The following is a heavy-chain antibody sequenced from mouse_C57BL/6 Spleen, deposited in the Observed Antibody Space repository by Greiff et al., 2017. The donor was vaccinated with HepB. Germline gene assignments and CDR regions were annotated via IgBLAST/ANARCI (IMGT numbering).Heavy chain of an antibody. Sequence: VKLVESGPGLVQPSQSLSITCTVSGFSLTSYGVHWVRQSPGKGLEWLGVIWSGGSTDYNAAFIARLGISKDNSKSQVFFKMNSLQADDTAIYYCARNWNWDWYFDVWGTGTTVTVSS. V-gene: IGHV2-2*01. CDR2: IWSGGST. CDR3: ARNWNWDWYFDV. J-gene: IGHJ1*03. D-gene: IGHD4-1*01. CDR1: GFSLTSYG.